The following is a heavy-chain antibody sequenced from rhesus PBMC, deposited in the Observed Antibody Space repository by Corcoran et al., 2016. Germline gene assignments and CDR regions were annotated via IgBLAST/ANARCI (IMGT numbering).Heavy chain of an antibody. Sequence: QVTLKESGPALVKPTQTLTLPCTFSGLSISTTGTGVGWIRQPPGKALEWLATIYWNDRKYYNKPAKSRLTTTKKTSKNQVFLTMTNLDPVDTATYYYARVYWSDYYGYYFDYWGQGVLVTVSS. D-gene: IGHD3-22*01. CDR2: IYWNDRK. J-gene: IGHJ4*01. CDR1: GLSISTTGTG. V-gene: IGHV2-95*01. CDR3: ARVYWSDYYGYYFDY.